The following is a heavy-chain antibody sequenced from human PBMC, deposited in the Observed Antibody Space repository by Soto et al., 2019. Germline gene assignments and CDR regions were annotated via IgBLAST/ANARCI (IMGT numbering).Heavy chain of an antibody. Sequence: SETLSLTCTVSGLSITTGGFYWAWIRQQPGRGLEWIGHLYFSANTYLNPSLGSRVSMSVDASKNQFSLKLESVTAADTALHYCVRERQIAPGLPRNFFDVWGHGTLVTVSA. J-gene: IGHJ4*01. CDR3: VRERQIAPGLPRNFFDV. CDR1: GLSITTGGFY. CDR2: LYFSANT. D-gene: IGHD2-21*01. V-gene: IGHV4-31*03.